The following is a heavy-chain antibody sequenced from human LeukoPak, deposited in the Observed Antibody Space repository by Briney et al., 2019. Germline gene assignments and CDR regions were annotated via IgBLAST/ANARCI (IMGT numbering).Heavy chain of an antibody. J-gene: IGHJ4*02. CDR1: GFTFSRYG. Sequence: PGGPLRLSCAASGFTFSRYGMHWVRQAPGKGLEWVAVIWYDGSNKYYADSVKGRFTISRDNSKNTLYLQMNSLRAEDTAVYYCARDTEMATIGAYWGQGTLVTVSS. D-gene: IGHD5-24*01. V-gene: IGHV3-33*01. CDR2: IWYDGSNK. CDR3: ARDTEMATIGAY.